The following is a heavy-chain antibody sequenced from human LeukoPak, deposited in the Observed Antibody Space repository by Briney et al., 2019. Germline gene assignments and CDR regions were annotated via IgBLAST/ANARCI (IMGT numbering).Heavy chain of an antibody. CDR3: AREAVTIFGLVRTQTPKGPHRFDP. CDR2: INPSGGTT. Sequence: ASVKVSCKASGYTFTGYYMHWVRQAPGQGLEWMGLINPSGGTTNCAQKFQGRVTMTRDMFTTTVYMHLSSLRSEDTAVYYCAREAVTIFGLVRTQTPKGPHRFDPWGQGTLVTVSS. V-gene: IGHV1-46*01. J-gene: IGHJ5*02. CDR1: GYTFTGYY. D-gene: IGHD3-3*01.